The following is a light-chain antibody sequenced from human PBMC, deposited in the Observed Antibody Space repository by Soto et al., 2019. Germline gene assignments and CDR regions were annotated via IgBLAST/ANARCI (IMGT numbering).Light chain of an antibody. CDR1: QSVSSNY. Sequence: EIVLTQSPGTLSLSPGERATLPCRASQSVSSNYLAWYQQKPGQAPRLLIYGASTRATGIPDRFSCSGSGTDFTLTISRLEPEDFAVYYCHHYGRSPGLFTFGPGTKVDIK. V-gene: IGKV3-20*01. CDR2: GAS. J-gene: IGKJ3*01. CDR3: HHYGRSPGLFT.